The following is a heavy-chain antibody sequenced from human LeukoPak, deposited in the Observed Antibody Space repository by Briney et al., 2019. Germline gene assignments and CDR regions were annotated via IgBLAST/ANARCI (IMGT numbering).Heavy chain of an antibody. CDR2: MSHDGSVK. J-gene: IGHJ4*02. Sequence: PGGSLRLSCAASGFTFSSYAMHWVRQAPGKGLEWVAVMSHDGSVKIYADSVQGRFTISRDNSKNTLYLQLSSLRAEDTAVYHCARPREAGSSSGWYFDKWGQGTLVTVS. D-gene: IGHD6-19*01. CDR3: ARPREAGSSSGWYFDK. V-gene: IGHV3-30-3*01. CDR1: GFTFSSYA.